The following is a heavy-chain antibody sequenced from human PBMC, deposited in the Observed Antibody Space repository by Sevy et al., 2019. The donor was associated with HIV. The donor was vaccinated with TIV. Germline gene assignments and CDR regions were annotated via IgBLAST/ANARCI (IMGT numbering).Heavy chain of an antibody. CDR1: GFTFSSYG. Sequence: GGCLRLSCAASGFTFSSYGMHWVRQGPGKGLGWVEVIWFDGSNTYYTDSVKGRFTISRDIAKNTLHLQMNSLRAEDTAVYYCARDLEFYDSGDYGPAFMPDYWGQGTLVTVSS. V-gene: IGHV3-33*01. CDR2: IWFDGSNT. D-gene: IGHD4-17*01. J-gene: IGHJ4*02. CDR3: ARDLEFYDSGDYGPAFMPDY.